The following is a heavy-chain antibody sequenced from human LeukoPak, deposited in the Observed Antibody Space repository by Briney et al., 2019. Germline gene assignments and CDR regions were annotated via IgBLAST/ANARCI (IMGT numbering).Heavy chain of an antibody. CDR1: GFTFSSYA. CDR2: ISGSGGST. D-gene: IGHD3-10*01. Sequence: GGSLRLSCAASGFTFSSYAMSWARQAPGKGLEWVSAISGSGGSTYYADSVKGRFTISRDNSKNTLYLQMNSLRAEDTAVYYCAKSSGTMVQGANWFDPWGQGTLVTVSS. CDR3: AKSSGTMVQGANWFDP. J-gene: IGHJ5*02. V-gene: IGHV3-23*01.